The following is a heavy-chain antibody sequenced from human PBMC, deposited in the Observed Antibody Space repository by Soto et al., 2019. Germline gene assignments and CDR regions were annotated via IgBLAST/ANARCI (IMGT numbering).Heavy chain of an antibody. D-gene: IGHD2-15*01. CDR2: ISGGGDGT. Sequence: EVQLLESGGGLVQPGGSLRLSCAASGFTFINYAMSWVRQAPGKGREWVSTISGGGDGTYYADSVKGHFTISRDNSKNTVYLQMNSLRAEDTAIYYCAKKGLGSLKTYCSGSGCHYAFDIWGQGTMVTVSS. V-gene: IGHV3-23*01. CDR1: GFTFINYA. CDR3: AKKGLGSLKTYCSGSGCHYAFDI. J-gene: IGHJ3*02.